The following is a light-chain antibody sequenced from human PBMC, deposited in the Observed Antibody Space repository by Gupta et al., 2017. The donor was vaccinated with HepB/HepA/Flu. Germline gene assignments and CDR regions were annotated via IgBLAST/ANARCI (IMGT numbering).Light chain of an antibody. CDR1: QSISNY. Sequence: DIQMTQSPSFLSASVGDRVTITCRASQSISNYLHWYQQKPGKAPKLLIYAASRLQSGVPSRFSGSGSETDFTLTISTLQPEDFATYYCQQSFSTPRFGQGTKVEIK. J-gene: IGKJ1*01. CDR3: QQSFSTPR. CDR2: AAS. V-gene: IGKV1-39*01.